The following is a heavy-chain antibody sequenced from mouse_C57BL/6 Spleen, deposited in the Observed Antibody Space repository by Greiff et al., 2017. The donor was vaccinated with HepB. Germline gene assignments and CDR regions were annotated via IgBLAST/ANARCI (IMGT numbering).Heavy chain of an antibody. Sequence: QVQLQQPGAELVMPGASVKLSCKASGYTFTSYWMHWVKQRPGQGLEWIGEIDPSDSYTNYNQKSKGKSTLTVDKSSSTAYMQLSSLTSEDSAVYYCARTITTVVNWYFDVWGTGTTVTVSS. CDR1: GYTFTSYW. V-gene: IGHV1-69*01. D-gene: IGHD1-1*01. CDR2: IDPSDSYT. CDR3: ARTITTVVNWYFDV. J-gene: IGHJ1*03.